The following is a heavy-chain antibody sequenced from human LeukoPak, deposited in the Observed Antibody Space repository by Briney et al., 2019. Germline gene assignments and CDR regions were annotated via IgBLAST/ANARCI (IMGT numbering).Heavy chain of an antibody. CDR1: GFTFSSYG. J-gene: IGHJ4*02. D-gene: IGHD1-26*01. Sequence: GGSLRLSCAASGFTFSSYGMQWVRQAPGKGLEWVAVISYDGSNKYYADSVKGRFTISRDNSKNTLHLQMNSLRAEDTAVYYCARSMSGSFDYWGQGTLVTVSS. CDR3: ARSMSGSFDY. CDR2: ISYDGSNK. V-gene: IGHV3-30*03.